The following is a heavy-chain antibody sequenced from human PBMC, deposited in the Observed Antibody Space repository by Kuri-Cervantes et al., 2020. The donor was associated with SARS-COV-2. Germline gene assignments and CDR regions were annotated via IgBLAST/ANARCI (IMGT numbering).Heavy chain of an antibody. CDR2: ISSSSSTI. J-gene: IGHJ6*03. D-gene: IGHD2-2*01. CDR3: ARGEYCSSTSCYYYYYMDV. CDR1: GFTFSSYA. Sequence: GGSLRLSCAASGFTFSSYAMSWVRQAPGKGLEWVSYISSSSSTIYYADSVKGRFTISRDDAKNSLYLQMNSLSAEDTAVYYCARGEYCSSTSCYYYYYMDVWGKGTTVTVSS. V-gene: IGHV3-48*01.